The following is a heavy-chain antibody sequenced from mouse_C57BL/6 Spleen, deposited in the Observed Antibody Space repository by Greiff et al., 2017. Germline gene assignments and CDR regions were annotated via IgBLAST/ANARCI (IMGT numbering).Heavy chain of an antibody. Sequence: VQLKESGGGLVQPGGSLKLSCAASGFTFSDYGMAWVRQAPRKGPEWVAFISNLAYSIYYADTVTGRFTISRENAKKTLYLEMSSLRSEDTAMYYCARAYYGSRYFDVWGTGTTVTVSS. CDR3: ARAYYGSRYFDV. CDR2: ISNLAYSI. V-gene: IGHV5-15*01. CDR1: GFTFSDYG. D-gene: IGHD1-1*01. J-gene: IGHJ1*03.